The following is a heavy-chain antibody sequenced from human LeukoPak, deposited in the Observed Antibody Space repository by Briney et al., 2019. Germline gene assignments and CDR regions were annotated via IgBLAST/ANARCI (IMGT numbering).Heavy chain of an antibody. CDR3: ARGPYRYFDY. J-gene: IGHJ4*02. D-gene: IGHD5-18*01. CDR2: INPSGGST. CDR1: GYTXTRYY. V-gene: IGHV1-46*01. Sequence: ASVKVSCKASGYTXTRYYIHGVRQAPGQGLEWMGIINPSGGSTTYTQKFQGRVTVTGDTSTSTVYMELSSLRSEDTAVYYCARGPYRYFDYWGQGTLVTVSS.